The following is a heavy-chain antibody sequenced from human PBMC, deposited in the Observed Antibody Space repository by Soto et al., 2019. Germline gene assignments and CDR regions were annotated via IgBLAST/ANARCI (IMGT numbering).Heavy chain of an antibody. V-gene: IGHV1-69*02. CDR3: ARGVAGNSDFDY. J-gene: IGHJ4*02. CDR2: IIPILGIA. CDR1: GGTFSSYT. Sequence: QVQLVQSGAEAKKPGSSVKVSCKASGGTFSSYTISWVRQAPGQGLEWMGRIIPILGIANYAQKFQGRVTITADKSTSTAYMELSSLRSEDTAVYYCARGVAGNSDFDYWGQGTLVTVSS. D-gene: IGHD6-19*01.